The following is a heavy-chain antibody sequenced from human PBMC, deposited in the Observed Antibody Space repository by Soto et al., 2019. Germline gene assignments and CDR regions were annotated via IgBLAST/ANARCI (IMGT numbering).Heavy chain of an antibody. CDR3: ARELYYSNYHMDV. D-gene: IGHD4-4*01. CDR2: IKQDGSEK. CDR1: GFTFSSYW. J-gene: IGHJ6*02. Sequence: EVQLVESGGGLVQPGGSLRLSCAASGFTFSSYWMSWVRQAPGKGLEWVANIKQDGSEKYYVDSVKGRFTISRDNAKNSLYLQMNSLRAEDTAVYYCARELYYSNYHMDVWGQGTTVTVSS. V-gene: IGHV3-7*01.